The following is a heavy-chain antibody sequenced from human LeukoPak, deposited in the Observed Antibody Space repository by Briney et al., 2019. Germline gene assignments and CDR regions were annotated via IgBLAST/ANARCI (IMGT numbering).Heavy chain of an antibody. J-gene: IGHJ1*01. CDR3: ARGRGDSVWNYDGYFQH. Sequence: SETLSLTCTVSGGSISSYYWSWIRQPPGKGLEWIGYIYYSGSTNYNPSLKSRVTISVDTSKNQFSLKLSSVTAADTAVYYCARGRGDSVWNYDGYFQHWGQGTLVTVSS. CDR2: IYYSGST. CDR1: GGSISSYY. D-gene: IGHD1-7*01. V-gene: IGHV4-59*01.